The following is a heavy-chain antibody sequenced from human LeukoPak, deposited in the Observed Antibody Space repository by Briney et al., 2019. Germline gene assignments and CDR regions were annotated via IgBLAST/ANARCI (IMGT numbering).Heavy chain of an antibody. J-gene: IGHJ4*02. D-gene: IGHD3-16*01. CDR1: GDSISIDY. CDR2: IYASGST. Sequence: SETLSLTCLVSGDSISIDYWNWIRQPPGKGLEWIGYIYASGSTDYNPSLKSRVTISIDTSNSRFSLKLSSVTAADTAIYYCARGSGYDGSRIWGQGTLVTVSS. V-gene: IGHV4-59*12. CDR3: ARGSGYDGSRI.